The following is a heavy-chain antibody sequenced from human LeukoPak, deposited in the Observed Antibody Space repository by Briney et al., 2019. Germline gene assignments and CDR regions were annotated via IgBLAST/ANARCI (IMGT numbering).Heavy chain of an antibody. D-gene: IGHD1-26*01. V-gene: IGHV1-24*01. CDR1: GYTLTELS. J-gene: IGHJ4*02. Sequence: GASVTVSCKVSGYTLTELSMHWVRQAPGKGLEWMGGFDPEDGETIYAQKFQGRVTMTRNTSISTAYMELSSLRSEDTAVYYCARGQSGSYFDNWGQGTLVTVSS. CDR2: FDPEDGET. CDR3: ARGQSGSYFDN.